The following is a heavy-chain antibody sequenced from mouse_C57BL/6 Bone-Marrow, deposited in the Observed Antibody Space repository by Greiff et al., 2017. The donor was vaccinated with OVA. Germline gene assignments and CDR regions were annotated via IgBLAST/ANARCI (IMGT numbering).Heavy chain of an antibody. J-gene: IGHJ3*01. CDR2: ISYDGSN. V-gene: IGHV3-6*01. Sequence: EVHLVESGPGLVKPSQSLSLTCSVTGYSITSGYYWNWIRQFPGNKLEWMGYISYDGSNNYNPSLKNRISITRDTSKNQFFLKLNSVTTEDTATYCCARGGLLFAYWGQGTLVTVSA. CDR1: GYSITSGYY. CDR3: ARGGLLFAY. D-gene: IGHD3-3*01.